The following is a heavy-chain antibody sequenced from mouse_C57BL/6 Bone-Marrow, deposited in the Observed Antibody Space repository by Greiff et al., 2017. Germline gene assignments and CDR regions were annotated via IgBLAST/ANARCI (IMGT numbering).Heavy chain of an antibody. J-gene: IGHJ3*01. CDR3: ARRANWDGGFAY. D-gene: IGHD4-1*01. CDR2: IYPGSGNT. V-gene: IGHV1-76*01. CDR1: GYTFTDYY. Sequence: QVQLQQSGAELVRPGASVKLSCKASGYTFTDYYINWVKQRPGQGLEWIARIYPGSGNTYYNEKFKGKATLTAEKSSSTAYMQLSSLTSEDSAVYFCARRANWDGGFAYWGQGTLVTVSA.